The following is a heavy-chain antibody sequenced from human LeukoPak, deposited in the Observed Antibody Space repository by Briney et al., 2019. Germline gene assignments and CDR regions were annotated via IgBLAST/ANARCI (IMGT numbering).Heavy chain of an antibody. D-gene: IGHD3-22*01. J-gene: IGHJ4*02. Sequence: GASVKVSCKASGYTFTSYGISWVRQAPGQGLEWMGWINPNSGGTNYAQKFQGRVTMTRDTSISTAYMELSRLRSDDTAVYYCARVQVQQQLVSPWYYYDSSGYYPPDYWGQGTLVTVSS. V-gene: IGHV1-2*02. CDR1: GYTFTSYG. CDR3: ARVQVQQQLVSPWYYYDSSGYYPPDY. CDR2: INPNSGGT.